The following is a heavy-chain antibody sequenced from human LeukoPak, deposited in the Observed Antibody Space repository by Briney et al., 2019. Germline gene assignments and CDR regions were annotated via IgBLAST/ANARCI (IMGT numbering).Heavy chain of an antibody. V-gene: IGHV3-21*01. CDR2: ISSSSSYI. J-gene: IGHJ4*02. D-gene: IGHD2-15*01. Sequence: GGSLRLSCAASGFTFGSYNMNWVRQAPGKGLEWVSSISSSSSYINYADSVKGRFTISRDNAKNSLYLQMNSLRAEDTAVYYCARDRCSGGTCYWDYWGQGTLVTVSS. CDR1: GFTFGSYN. CDR3: ARDRCSGGTCYWDY.